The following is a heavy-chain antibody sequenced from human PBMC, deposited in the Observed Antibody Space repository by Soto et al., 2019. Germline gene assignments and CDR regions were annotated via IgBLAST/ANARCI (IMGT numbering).Heavy chain of an antibody. CDR3: ARFGSLHYGVDV. Sequence: LKLSCNGSGDTFTNYWIGWVRQMPGKGLEWMGIIFFRDSDTRYSPSFQGQVTISADKSISTAYLQWSSLKASDTAMYYCARFGSLHYGVDVWGQGTTVTVSS. D-gene: IGHD3-10*01. CDR2: IFFRDSDT. J-gene: IGHJ6*02. CDR1: GDTFTNYW. V-gene: IGHV5-51*01.